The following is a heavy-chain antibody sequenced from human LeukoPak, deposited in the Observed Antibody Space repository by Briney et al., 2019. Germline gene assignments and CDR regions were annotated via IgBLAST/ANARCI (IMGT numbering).Heavy chain of an antibody. CDR3: ARSYLGGTHYYDSSGYYYPFDY. Sequence: ASVKVSCKASGYTFTSYGISWARHAPGQGLEWMGWISAYNGNTNYAQKLQGRVTMTTDTSTSTAYIELRSLRSDDTAVYYCARSYLGGTHYYDSSGYYYPFDYWGQGTLVTVSS. J-gene: IGHJ4*02. V-gene: IGHV1-18*01. CDR2: ISAYNGNT. CDR1: GYTFTSYG. D-gene: IGHD3-22*01.